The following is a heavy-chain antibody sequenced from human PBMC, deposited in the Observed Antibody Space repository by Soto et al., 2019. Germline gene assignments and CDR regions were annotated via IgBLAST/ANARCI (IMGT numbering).Heavy chain of an antibody. CDR3: STDPRWELQFDY. Sequence: GGSLRLSCTASGFRFSTYGMHWVRQAPGKGLEWVAVISNDGSDRYYGDSVRGRFTISRDNSKNSLYLQMNSLRPEDTAVYYCSTDPRWELQFDYWGQGTLVTVSS. V-gene: IGHV3-30*03. CDR1: GFRFSTYG. J-gene: IGHJ4*02. D-gene: IGHD1-26*01. CDR2: ISNDGSDR.